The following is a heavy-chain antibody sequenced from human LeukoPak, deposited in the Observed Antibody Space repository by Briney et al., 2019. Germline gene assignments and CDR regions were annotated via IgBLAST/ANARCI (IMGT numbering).Heavy chain of an antibody. CDR2: IRHDGNSK. V-gene: IGHV3-30*02. CDR1: GFIFNTDD. J-gene: IGHJ4*02. Sequence: GGSLRLSCAASGFIFNTDDMYWVRQAPGKGLEWVTFIRHDGNSKHYADSVKGRFTISRDISKNTVYLQMNSLRHEDTAMYYCAKGRGYYLDFWGQGTLVTASS. D-gene: IGHD3-22*01. CDR3: AKGRGYYLDF.